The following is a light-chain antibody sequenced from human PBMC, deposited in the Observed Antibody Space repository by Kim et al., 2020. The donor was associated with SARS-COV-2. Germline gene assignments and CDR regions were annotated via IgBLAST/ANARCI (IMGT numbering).Light chain of an antibody. CDR2: KAS. V-gene: IGKV1-5*03. CDR1: QSISSW. J-gene: IGKJ2*01. CDR3: QQYSSYPRT. Sequence: DIQMTQSPSTLSASVGDRVTLTCRASQSISSWLAWYQQKPGKAPKLLIYKASTLETGVPSRFSGSGSGTEFTLTISSLQPDDFATYYCQQYSSYPRTFGQGTKLEI.